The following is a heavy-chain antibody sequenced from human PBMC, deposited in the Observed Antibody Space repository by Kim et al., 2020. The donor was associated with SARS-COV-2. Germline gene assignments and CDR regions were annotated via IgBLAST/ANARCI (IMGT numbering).Heavy chain of an antibody. Sequence: GGSLRLSCAASGFTFSGSAMHWVRQASGKGLEWVGRIRSKANSYATAYAASVKGRFTISRDDSKNTAYLQMNSLKTEDTAVYYCTRRDEGFGELLFGSYYYYGMDVWGPGTTVTVSS. CDR3: TRRDEGFGELLFGSYYYYGMDV. V-gene: IGHV3-73*01. CDR1: GFTFSGSA. D-gene: IGHD3-10*01. J-gene: IGHJ6*02. CDR2: IRSKANSYAT.